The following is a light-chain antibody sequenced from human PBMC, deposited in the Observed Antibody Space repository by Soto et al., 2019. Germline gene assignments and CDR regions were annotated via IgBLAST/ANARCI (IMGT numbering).Light chain of an antibody. CDR1: QDISNY. J-gene: IGKJ2*01. CDR2: AAS. Sequence: DIQMTQSPSSLSASVGDRVTITCRASQDISNYLAWYQQKPGKVPKLLIYAASTLQTGVQSRFSGSGSGTVFTLTINSLQPEDVATYYCQNYKSAPNTFGRGTMLEIK. V-gene: IGKV1-27*01. CDR3: QNYKSAPNT.